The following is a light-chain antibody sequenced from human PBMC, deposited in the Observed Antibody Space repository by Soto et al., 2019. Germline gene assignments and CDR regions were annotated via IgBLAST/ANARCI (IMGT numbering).Light chain of an antibody. J-gene: IGKJ5*01. CDR2: AAS. CDR1: ENIAKY. CDR3: QQSYSTPWT. V-gene: IGKV1-39*01. Sequence: DIQMTQSPSSLSASVGDRVTITCRASENIAKYLNWYQQKQGKAPKLLIYAASSLQSGVPSRFSGSGSGTDFTLTISSLQPEDFATYYCQQSYSTPWTFGQGTRLEIK.